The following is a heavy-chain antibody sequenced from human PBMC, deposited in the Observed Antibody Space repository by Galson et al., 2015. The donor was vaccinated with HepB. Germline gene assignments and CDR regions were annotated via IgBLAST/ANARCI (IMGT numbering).Heavy chain of an antibody. CDR1: GYTFTSYA. Sequence: SVKVSCKASGYTFTSYAMHWVRQAPGQRLEWMGWINAGNGNTKYSQKFQGRVTITRDTSASTAYMELSSQRSEDTAVYYCARAGSSSLGIAFDYWGQGTLVTVSS. J-gene: IGHJ4*02. V-gene: IGHV1-3*01. D-gene: IGHD6-13*01. CDR3: ARAGSSSLGIAFDY. CDR2: INAGNGNT.